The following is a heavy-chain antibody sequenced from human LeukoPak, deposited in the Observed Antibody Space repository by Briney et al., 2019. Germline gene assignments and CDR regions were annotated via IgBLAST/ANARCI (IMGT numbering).Heavy chain of an antibody. CDR3: ARGYYYDSSGYSPWVSHYYFDY. CDR2: ISAYNGNT. Sequence: GASVKVSCKASGYTFTSYGISWVRQAPGQGLEWMGWISAYNGNTNYAQKLQGRVTMTTDTSTSTASMELRSLRSEDTAVYYCARGYYYDSSGYSPWVSHYYFDYWGQGTLVTVSS. D-gene: IGHD3-22*01. V-gene: IGHV1-18*01. CDR1: GYTFTSYG. J-gene: IGHJ4*02.